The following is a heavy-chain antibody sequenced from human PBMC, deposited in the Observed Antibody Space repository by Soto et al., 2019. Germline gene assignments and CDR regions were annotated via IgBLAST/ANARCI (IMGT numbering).Heavy chain of an antibody. CDR2: ISTSSSTI. CDR1: GFTFSSYS. J-gene: IGHJ6*02. V-gene: IGHV3-48*02. CDR3: EGRMDV. Sequence: GGSLRLSCAASGFTFSSYSMNWVRQAPGKGLEWVSYISTSSSTIYYADSVRGRFTISRDNAKNSLYLQMNSLRDEDTAVYYCEGRMDVWGQGTTVTVSS.